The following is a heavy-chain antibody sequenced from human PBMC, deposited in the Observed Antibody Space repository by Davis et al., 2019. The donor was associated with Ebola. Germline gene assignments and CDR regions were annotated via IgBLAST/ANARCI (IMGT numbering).Heavy chain of an antibody. Sequence: PGGSLRLSCAVSGFTFSDYYMSWIRRAPGKGLEWVSYISSSSSTIYYADSVKGRFTISRDNSRNTLFLQMNNLRADDTAVYYCARGDFYYGVDVWGQGTTVTVSS. CDR1: GFTFSDYY. J-gene: IGHJ6*02. V-gene: IGHV3-11*01. CDR3: ARGDFYYGVDV. CDR2: ISSSSSTI.